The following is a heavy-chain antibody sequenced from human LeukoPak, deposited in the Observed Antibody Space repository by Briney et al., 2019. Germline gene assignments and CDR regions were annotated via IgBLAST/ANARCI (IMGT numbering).Heavy chain of an antibody. CDR1: GGSISSSNW. V-gene: IGHV4-4*02. CDR2: IYHSGST. J-gene: IGHJ4*02. Sequence: SGTLSLTCAVSGGSISSSNWWSWVRQPPGKGLEWIGEIYHSGSTNYNPSLKSRVTISVDKSKNQFSLKLNSVTAADTAVYYCARGWSGFGEFPHYFDYWGQGTLVTVSS. D-gene: IGHD3-10*01. CDR3: ARGWSGFGEFPHYFDY.